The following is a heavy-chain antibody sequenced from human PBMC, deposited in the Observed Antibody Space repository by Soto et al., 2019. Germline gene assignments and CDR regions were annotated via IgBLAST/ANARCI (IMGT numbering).Heavy chain of an antibody. V-gene: IGHV4-31*03. CDR3: ARGDSTVSSVFDY. Sequence: SETLSLTCTVSGGPFSSGGYYWSWIRQEPGKGLEWIGYIYQNGDTSYNPSLKSRVTISADSSKTQFSLKLSSVTAADTAVYYCARGDSTVSSVFDYWGQGMLVTVSS. J-gene: IGHJ4*02. CDR1: GGPFSSGGYY. CDR2: IYQNGDT. D-gene: IGHD4-17*01.